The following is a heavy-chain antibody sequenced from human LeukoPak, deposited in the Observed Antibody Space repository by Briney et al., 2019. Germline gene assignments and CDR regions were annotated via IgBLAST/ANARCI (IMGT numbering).Heavy chain of an antibody. J-gene: IGHJ6*03. CDR1: GSSFRSYS. CDR3: ASGKWKNGYYMDV. Sequence: GGSLRLSCVASGSSFRSYSMNWVRQAPGKGLEWVSYISSSSGKIIYYADSVKGRFTISRDNAKNSLYLKMNSLRVEDTAVYYCASGKWKNGYYMDVWGKGTTVTVSS. CDR2: ISSSSGKII. V-gene: IGHV3-48*04. D-gene: IGHD1/OR15-1a*01.